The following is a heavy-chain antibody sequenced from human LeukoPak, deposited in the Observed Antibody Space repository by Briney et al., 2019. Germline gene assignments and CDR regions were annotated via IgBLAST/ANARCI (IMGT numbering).Heavy chain of an antibody. V-gene: IGHV3-74*03. CDR2: INSDGGSP. J-gene: IGHJ6*03. CDR3: GRDYNYYSMDV. CDR1: GFTFSSYW. Sequence: SGGSPRLSCAASGFTFSSYWMHWVRQAPGKGLVWVSRINSDGGSPAYADFVKGRFTISRDNAKSTLYLQMNSLRDEDMAVYYCGRDYNYYSMDVWGKGTTVTVSS.